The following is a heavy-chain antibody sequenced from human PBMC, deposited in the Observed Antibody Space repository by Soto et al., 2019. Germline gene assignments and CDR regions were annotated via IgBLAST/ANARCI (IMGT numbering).Heavy chain of an antibody. J-gene: IGHJ3*02. CDR1: GYTLSDYY. CDR3: TREGGGIAAAGAGNDAFDI. CDR2: INPNSGDP. V-gene: IGHV1-2*02. D-gene: IGHD6-13*01. Sequence: ASVKVSCKASGYTLSDYYAQWVRQAPGQGLELMGWINPNSGDPNYAQKFQGRVTMTRDTSINTAYMELRWLRSEDTAVYYCTREGGGIAAAGAGNDAFDIWGQGAKVTV.